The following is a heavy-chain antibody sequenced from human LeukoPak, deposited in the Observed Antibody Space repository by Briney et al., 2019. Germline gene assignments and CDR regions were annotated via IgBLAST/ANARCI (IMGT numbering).Heavy chain of an antibody. Sequence: GGSKRLSCAASGFTFSSYEMNWIRQAPGKGLEWVANIKQDGSEKYYVDSVKGRFTISRDNAKNSLYLQMNSLRAEDTAVYYCARKNGLDYWGQGTLVTVSS. J-gene: IGHJ4*02. V-gene: IGHV3-7*01. CDR3: ARKNGLDY. CDR1: GFTFSSYE. CDR2: IKQDGSEK.